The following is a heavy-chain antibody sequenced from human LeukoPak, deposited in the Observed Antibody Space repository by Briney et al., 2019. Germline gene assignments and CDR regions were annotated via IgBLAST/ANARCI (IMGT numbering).Heavy chain of an antibody. Sequence: PSETLSLTCAVYGGSFSGYYWSWIRQPPGKGLEWIGEINHSGSTNYDPSLKSRVTISVDTSKNQFSLKLSSVTAADTAVYYCASGGGSGGSCYPRPCPYYYYYMDVWGKGTTVTASS. CDR2: INHSGST. V-gene: IGHV4-34*01. CDR3: ASGGGSGGSCYPRPCPYYYYYMDV. J-gene: IGHJ6*03. D-gene: IGHD2-15*01. CDR1: GGSFSGYY.